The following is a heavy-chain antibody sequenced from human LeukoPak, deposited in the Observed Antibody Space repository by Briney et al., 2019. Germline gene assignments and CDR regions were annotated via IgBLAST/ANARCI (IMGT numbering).Heavy chain of an antibody. J-gene: IGHJ4*02. V-gene: IGHV1-46*01. CDR2: INPSGGST. CDR3: ARDFANDDSSGSLFDY. CDR1: GYTFTSYY. Sequence: ASVKVSCKASGYTFTSYYMHRVRQAPGQGLEWMGIINPSGGSTSYAQKFQGRVTMTRDMSTSTVYMELSSLRSEDTAVYYCARDFANDDSSGSLFDYWGQGTLVTVSS. D-gene: IGHD3-22*01.